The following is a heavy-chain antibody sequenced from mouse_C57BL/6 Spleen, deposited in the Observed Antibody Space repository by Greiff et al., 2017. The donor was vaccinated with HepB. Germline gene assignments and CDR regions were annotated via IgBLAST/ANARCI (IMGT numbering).Heavy chain of an antibody. CDR3: ARSGDGYYEWYFDV. D-gene: IGHD2-3*01. J-gene: IGHJ1*03. V-gene: IGHV1-69*01. CDR2: IDPSDSYT. CDR1: GYTFTSYW. Sequence: QVQLQQPGAELVMPGASVKLSCKASGYTFTSYWMHWVKQRPGQGLEWIGEIDPSDSYTNYNQKFKGKSTLTVDKSSSTAYMQLSSMTSEDSAVYYCARSGDGYYEWYFDVWGTGTTVTVSS.